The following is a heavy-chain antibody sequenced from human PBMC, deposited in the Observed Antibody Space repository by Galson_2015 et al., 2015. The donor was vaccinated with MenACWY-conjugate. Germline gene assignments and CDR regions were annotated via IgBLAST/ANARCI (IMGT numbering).Heavy chain of an antibody. CDR1: GYTFNRYA. J-gene: IGHJ3*02. V-gene: IGHV7-4-1*02. CDR2: INTNTGNP. Sequence: SVKVSCKASGYTFNRYAMNWVRQAPGQGLEWMGWINTNTGNPTYGQGFAGRFVLSLDTSVSTAYLQISSLKAEDTAVYYCAREGIRWDEDAFDTWARGTMVPASS. CDR3: AREGIRWDEDAFDT. D-gene: IGHD1-26*01.